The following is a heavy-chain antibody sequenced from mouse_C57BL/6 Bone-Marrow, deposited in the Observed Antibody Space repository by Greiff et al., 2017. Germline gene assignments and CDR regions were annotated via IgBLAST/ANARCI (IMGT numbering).Heavy chain of an antibody. CDR2: INPNNGGT. V-gene: IGHV1-18*01. D-gene: IGHD1-1*01. Sequence: VQLQQSGPELVKPGASVKIPCKASGYTFTDYNMDWVKQSHGKSLEWIGDINPNNGGTIYNQKFKGKATLTVDKSSSTAYMELRSLTSEGTAVYYCARENYGSSFLAYWGQGTLVTVSA. CDR3: ARENYGSSFLAY. CDR1: GYTFTDYN. J-gene: IGHJ3*01.